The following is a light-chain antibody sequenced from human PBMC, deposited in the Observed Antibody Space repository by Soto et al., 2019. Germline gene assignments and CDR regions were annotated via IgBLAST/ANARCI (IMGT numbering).Light chain of an antibody. CDR1: QSISRW. CDR3: KQYKEWPPFT. CDR2: DAS. V-gene: IGKV1-5*01. Sequence: DIQLTQSPSTLSASLVYTVNIPFLASQSISRWLAWYQQKPGKAPKILISDASSLESGVPARFSGSGSGTEFTLSISSLQSEDFAVYYCKQYKEWPPFTFGQGTRLEIK. J-gene: IGKJ5*01.